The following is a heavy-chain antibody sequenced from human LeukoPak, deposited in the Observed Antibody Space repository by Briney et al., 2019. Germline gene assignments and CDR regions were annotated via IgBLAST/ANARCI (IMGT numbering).Heavy chain of an antibody. Sequence: TLSLTCAVSGGSISSGGYSWSWIRQPPGKGLEWIGYIYHSGSTYYNPSLKSRVTISVDRSKNQFSLKLSSVTAADTAVYYCARDRRGFSGSYLLDYWGQGTLVTVSS. D-gene: IGHD1-26*01. CDR2: IYHSGST. V-gene: IGHV4-30-2*01. CDR3: ARDRRGFSGSYLLDY. J-gene: IGHJ4*02. CDR1: GGSISSGGYS.